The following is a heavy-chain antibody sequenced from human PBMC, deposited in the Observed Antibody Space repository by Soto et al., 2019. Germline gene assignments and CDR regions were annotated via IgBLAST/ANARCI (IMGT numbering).Heavy chain of an antibody. V-gene: IGHV1-2*02. D-gene: IGHD3-22*01. Sequence: ASVKVSCKASGYTFTGCYMHWVRQAPGQGLEWMGWINPNSGGTNYAQKFQGRVTMTRDTSISTAYMELSSLRFDDTAVYYCARDYPPDYYDSSGYYFGGWFDLWGQGTLVTVSS. CDR3: ARDYPPDYYDSSGYYFGGWFDL. J-gene: IGHJ5*02. CDR1: GYTFTGCY. CDR2: INPNSGGT.